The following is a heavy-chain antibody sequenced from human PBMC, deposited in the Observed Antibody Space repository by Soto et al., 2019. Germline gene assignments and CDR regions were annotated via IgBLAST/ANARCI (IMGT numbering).Heavy chain of an antibody. V-gene: IGHV3-66*01. D-gene: IGHD3-22*01. CDR2: IYSGGST. CDR1: GFTVSSNY. Sequence: GGSLRLSCAASGFTVSSNYMSWVRQAPGKGLEWVSVIYSGGSTYYADSVKGRFTISRDNSKNTLYLQMNSLRAEDTAVYYCAREDDYYDSSGSIEYFQHWGQGT. CDR3: AREDDYYDSSGSIEYFQH. J-gene: IGHJ1*01.